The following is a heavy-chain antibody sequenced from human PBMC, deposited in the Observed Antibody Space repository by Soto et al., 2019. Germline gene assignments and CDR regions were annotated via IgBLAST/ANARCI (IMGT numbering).Heavy chain of an antibody. Sequence: ASVKVSCKASGYTFTSCGISWVRQAPGQGLEWMGWISAYNGNTNYAQKLQGRVTMTTDTSTSTAYMELRSLRSDDTAVYYCARDRDYGGSFDYRGQGTLVTVSS. D-gene: IGHD4-17*01. CDR3: ARDRDYGGSFDY. J-gene: IGHJ4*02. V-gene: IGHV1-18*04. CDR2: ISAYNGNT. CDR1: GYTFTSCG.